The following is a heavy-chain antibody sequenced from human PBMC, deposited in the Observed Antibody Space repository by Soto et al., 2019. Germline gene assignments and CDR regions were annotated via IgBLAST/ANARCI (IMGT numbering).Heavy chain of an antibody. J-gene: IGHJ4*02. V-gene: IGHV3-23*01. Sequence: EVQLLESGGGLVRPGGSLRLSCTASGFSFSSYALSWVRQAPGKGLEWVSTISGSDGKTYYADSVKGRFSISRDTSKTTVYLEMTRLRVEDTAVYYCARWSFLDYWGQGTRVTVS. D-gene: IGHD1-26*01. CDR2: ISGSDGKT. CDR3: ARWSFLDY. CDR1: GFSFSSYA.